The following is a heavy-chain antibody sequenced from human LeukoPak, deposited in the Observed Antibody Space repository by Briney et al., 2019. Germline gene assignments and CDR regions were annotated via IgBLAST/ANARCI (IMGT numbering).Heavy chain of an antibody. CDR3: ARRAPIAAAGSLYY. CDR2: IYYSGST. Sequence: SETLSLTCTVSGGSISSSSYYWGWIRQPPGKGLEWIGSIYYSGSTYYNPSLKSRVTIPVDTSKNQFSLKLSSVTAADTAVYYCARRAPIAAAGSLYYWGQGTLVTVSS. J-gene: IGHJ4*02. D-gene: IGHD6-13*01. CDR1: GGSISSSSYY. V-gene: IGHV4-39*01.